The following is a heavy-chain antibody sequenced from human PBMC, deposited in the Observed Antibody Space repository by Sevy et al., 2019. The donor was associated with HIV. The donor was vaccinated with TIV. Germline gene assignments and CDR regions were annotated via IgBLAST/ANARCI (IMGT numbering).Heavy chain of an antibody. CDR1: AFTFSSYW. D-gene: IGHD4-4*01. Sequence: GGSLRLSCAASAFTFSSYWMSWVRQAPGKGLEWVANIKQDGSEKYYVDSVKGRFTISRDNAKNSLYLQMNSLRAEDTAVYYCAREHDYSNGIYYGMDVWGQGTTVTVSS. CDR3: AREHDYSNGIYYGMDV. V-gene: IGHV3-7*01. J-gene: IGHJ6*02. CDR2: IKQDGSEK.